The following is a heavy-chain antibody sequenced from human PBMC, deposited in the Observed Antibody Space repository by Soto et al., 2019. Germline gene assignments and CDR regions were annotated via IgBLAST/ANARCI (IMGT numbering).Heavy chain of an antibody. D-gene: IGHD3-10*01. CDR3: ARHQSGSRNSNFEF. Sequence: PGESLKISCQAFEYSFRIYWISWVRQKPGAGLEWMGRVDPNDSFATYSPSFEGHVSISVDKSTNIVYLQWRSLRASDTATYYCARHQSGSRNSNFEFWGQGTPVTVSS. CDR1: EYSFRIYW. V-gene: IGHV5-10-1*01. J-gene: IGHJ4*02. CDR2: VDPNDSFA.